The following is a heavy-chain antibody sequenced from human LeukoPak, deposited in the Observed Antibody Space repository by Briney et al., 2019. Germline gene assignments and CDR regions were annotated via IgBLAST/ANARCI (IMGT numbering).Heavy chain of an antibody. CDR1: GFTFSRYG. D-gene: IGHD7-27*01. V-gene: IGHV3-30*02. Sequence: GGSLRLSCGASGFTFSRYGMHWVRQAPGKGLEWVTYIRKDGSDKYYADSVKGRLTISRDSSKNMVYLQMNSLRAEDTAVYYCAKDSNWAFDYWGQGTLVSVSS. CDR2: IRKDGSDK. J-gene: IGHJ4*02. CDR3: AKDSNWAFDY.